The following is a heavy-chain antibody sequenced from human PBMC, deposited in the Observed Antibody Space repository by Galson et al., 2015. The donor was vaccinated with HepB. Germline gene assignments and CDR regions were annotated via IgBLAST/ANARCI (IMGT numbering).Heavy chain of an antibody. CDR3: ARLQWLPPDNYYYGMDV. CDR1: GFTFSSYG. V-gene: IGHV3-33*08. CDR2: IWYDGSNK. Sequence: SLRLSCAASGFTFSSYGMHWVRQAPGKGLGWVAVIWYDGSNKYYADSVKGRFTISRDNSKNMLYLQMNSLRAEDTAVYYCARLQWLPPDNYYYGMDVWGQGTTVTVSS. J-gene: IGHJ6*02. D-gene: IGHD6-19*01.